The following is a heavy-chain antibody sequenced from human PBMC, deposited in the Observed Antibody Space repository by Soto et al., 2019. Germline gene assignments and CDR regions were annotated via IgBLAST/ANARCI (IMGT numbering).Heavy chain of an antibody. CDR1: GGTFSSYA. CDR2: IVPLFRTT. J-gene: IGHJ6*02. V-gene: IGHV1-69*06. Sequence: QVQLVQSGAEAKKPGSSVKVSCKTSGGTFSSYAISWVRQAPGQGLEWMGGIVPLFRTTNYAQKFQGRVTINADTSTYTVYMEGDGLRAGDTAGYYCARGGYSSTWSNLLDRSGLDVWGQGTTVTVSS. CDR3: ARGGYSSTWSNLLDRSGLDV. D-gene: IGHD6-13*01.